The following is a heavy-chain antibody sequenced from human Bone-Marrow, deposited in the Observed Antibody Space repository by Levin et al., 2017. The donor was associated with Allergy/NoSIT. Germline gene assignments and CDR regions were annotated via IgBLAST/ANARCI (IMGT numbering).Heavy chain of an antibody. Sequence: SCAASGFTFSSYAMSWVRQAPGKGLEWVSAISGSGGSTYYADSVKGRFTISRDNSKNTLYLQMNSLRAEDTAVYYCAKPGIAVAGNAGFDYWGQGTLVTVSS. CDR3: AKPGIAVAGNAGFDY. CDR1: GFTFSSYA. CDR2: ISGSGGST. D-gene: IGHD6-19*01. V-gene: IGHV3-23*01. J-gene: IGHJ4*02.